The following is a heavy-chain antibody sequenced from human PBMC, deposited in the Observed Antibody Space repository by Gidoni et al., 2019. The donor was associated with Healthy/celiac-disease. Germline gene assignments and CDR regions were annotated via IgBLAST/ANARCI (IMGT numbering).Heavy chain of an antibody. CDR2: IKSKTDGGTT. D-gene: IGHD6-6*01. CDR1: GFTFSNAW. CDR3: TTDQGEQLGMIYYGMDV. V-gene: IGHV3-15*01. J-gene: IGHJ6*02. Sequence: EVQLVESGGGLVKPGGSLRLSCAASGFTFSNAWMSWVRQAPGKGLEWVGRIKSKTDGGTTDYAAPVKGRFTISRDDSKNTLYLQMNSLKTEDTAVYYCTTDQGEQLGMIYYGMDVWGQGTTVTVSS.